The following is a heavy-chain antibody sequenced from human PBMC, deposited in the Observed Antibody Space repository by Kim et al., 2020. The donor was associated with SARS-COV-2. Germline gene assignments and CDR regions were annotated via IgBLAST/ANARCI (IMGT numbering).Heavy chain of an antibody. D-gene: IGHD2-21*02. CDR3: ASLSLAYCGGDCYPPPKDGMDV. CDR2: IYHSGST. CDR1: GGSISSSNW. V-gene: IGHV4-4*02. Sequence: SETLSLTCAVSGGSISSSNWWSWVRQPPGKGLEWIGEIYHSGSTNYNPSLKSRVTISVDKSKNQFSLKLSSVTAADTAVYYCASLSLAYCGGDCYPPPKDGMDVWGQGTTVTVSS. J-gene: IGHJ6*02.